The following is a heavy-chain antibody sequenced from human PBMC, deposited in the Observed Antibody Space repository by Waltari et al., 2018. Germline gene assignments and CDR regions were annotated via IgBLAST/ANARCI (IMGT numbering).Heavy chain of an antibody. CDR3: ARGPLLWFGELSPYFDY. D-gene: IGHD3-10*01. CDR1: GGSISRGDSY. V-gene: IGHV4-31*03. J-gene: IGHJ4*02. CDR2: IYYSGST. Sequence: QVQLQESGPGLVKPSQTLSLTCTVSGGSISRGDSYWTWLRQHPGQGLECIAYIYYSGSTYYNPSLRSRVTMSVDTSKNNFSLKLNSVTAADTAVYYCARGPLLWFGELSPYFDYWGQGTLVTVSS.